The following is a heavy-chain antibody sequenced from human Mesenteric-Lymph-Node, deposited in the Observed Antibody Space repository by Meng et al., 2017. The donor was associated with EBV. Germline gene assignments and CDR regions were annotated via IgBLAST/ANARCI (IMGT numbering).Heavy chain of an antibody. V-gene: IGHV4-39*07. CDR1: GGSISSIRYH. CDR2: ISYTGSP. D-gene: IGHD5-18*01. CDR3: ATSGYGFPFDD. J-gene: IGHJ4*02. Sequence: QLQLQESGPGLLKPSETLSLTCSVSGGSISSIRYHWGWVRQPPGKGLEWIGSISYTGSPDYNPSLKSRVTISVDMSKSQFSLTLNSVTAADTAVYYCATSGYGFPFDDWGQGTLVTVSS.